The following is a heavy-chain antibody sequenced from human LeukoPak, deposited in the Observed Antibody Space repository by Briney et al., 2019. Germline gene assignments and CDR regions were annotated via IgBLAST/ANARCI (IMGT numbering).Heavy chain of an antibody. CDR3: ARGIGRFDP. Sequence: SETLSLTCAVYGGSFSGYYWSWIRQPPGKGLEWIGEINHSGSTNYNPSLKSRVTLSVDTSKNQFSLKLSSVTAADTAVYYCARGIGRFDPWGQGTLVTVSS. CDR2: INHSGST. CDR1: GGSFSGYY. J-gene: IGHJ5*02. V-gene: IGHV4-34*01.